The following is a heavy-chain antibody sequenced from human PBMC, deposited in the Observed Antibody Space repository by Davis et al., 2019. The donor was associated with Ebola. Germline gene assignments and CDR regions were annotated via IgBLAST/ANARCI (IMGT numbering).Heavy chain of an antibody. V-gene: IGHV1-69*10. J-gene: IGHJ6*03. CDR2: IIPILGIP. CDR1: GYTFTDNY. CDR3: AIRTGDLRGLAYYYMDV. Sequence: SVKVSCKASGYTFTDNYIHWVRQAPGQGLEWMGGIIPILGIPHYAQKFQGRVTITADESPSTAYMELRSLRSEDTAVYYCAIRTGDLRGLAYYYMDVWGKGTTVTVSS. D-gene: IGHD7-27*01.